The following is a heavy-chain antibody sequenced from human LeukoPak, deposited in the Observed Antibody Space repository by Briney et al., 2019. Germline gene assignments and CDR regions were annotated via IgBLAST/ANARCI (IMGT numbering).Heavy chain of an antibody. Sequence: GASVKVSCKVSGYTLTELSMHWVRQAPGKGLEWMGGFDPEDGETIYAQKFQGRVTMTGDTSTDTAYMELSSLRSEDTAVYYCATAPPRMGYYYYYMDVWGKGTTVTVSS. J-gene: IGHJ6*03. D-gene: IGHD5-24*01. CDR1: GYTLTELS. V-gene: IGHV1-24*01. CDR3: ATAPPRMGYYYYYMDV. CDR2: FDPEDGET.